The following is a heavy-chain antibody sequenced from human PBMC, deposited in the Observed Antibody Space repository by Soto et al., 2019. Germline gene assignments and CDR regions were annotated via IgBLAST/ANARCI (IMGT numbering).Heavy chain of an antibody. D-gene: IGHD3-22*01. CDR2: ISYDGSNK. J-gene: IGHJ4*02. Sequence: GGSLRLSCAASGFTFSSYGMHWVRQAPGKGLEWVAVISYDGSNKYYADSVKGRFTISRDNSKNTLYLQMNSLRAEDTAVYYCILDITMISFDYWGQGTLVTVSS. CDR1: GFTFSSYG. CDR3: ILDITMISFDY. V-gene: IGHV3-30*03.